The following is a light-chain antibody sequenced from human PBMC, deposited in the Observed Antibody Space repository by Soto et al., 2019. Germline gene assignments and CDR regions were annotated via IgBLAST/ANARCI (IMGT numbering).Light chain of an antibody. Sequence: DIQMTQSPSSLSASVGDRVTITCQARQDISNYLNWYQQKPGKAPKLLIYDASNLETGVPSRFSGSGSGTDFTFTISSLQPEDIATYYCQQYDNLPITFGQGTLLEIK. CDR1: QDISNY. V-gene: IGKV1-33*01. CDR3: QQYDNLPIT. J-gene: IGKJ5*01. CDR2: DAS.